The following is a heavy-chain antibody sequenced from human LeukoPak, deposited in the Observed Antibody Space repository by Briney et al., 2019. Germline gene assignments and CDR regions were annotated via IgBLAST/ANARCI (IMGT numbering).Heavy chain of an antibody. V-gene: IGHV2-70*11. CDR2: IDWDDDK. D-gene: IGHD2-2*02. Sequence: SGPALVKPTQTLTLTCTFSGFSLSTSGMCVSWIRQPPGKALEWLARIDWDDDKYYSTSLKTRLTISKDTSKNQVFLTMTNMDPVDTATYYCARIDCSSTSCYIDYWGQGTLVTVSS. CDR1: GFSLSTSGMC. CDR3: ARIDCSSTSCYIDY. J-gene: IGHJ4*02.